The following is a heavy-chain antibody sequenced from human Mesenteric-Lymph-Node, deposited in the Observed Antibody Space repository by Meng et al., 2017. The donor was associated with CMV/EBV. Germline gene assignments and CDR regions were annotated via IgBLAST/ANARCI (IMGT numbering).Heavy chain of an antibody. D-gene: IGHD3-3*01. V-gene: IGHV1-69*05. J-gene: IGHJ4*02. CDR3: AKALYYDFWSPFDY. Sequence: SVKVSCKASGGTFSSYAINWVRQAPGQGLEWMGGIIPIFGTANYAQKFQGRVTITTDESTSTAYMELSSLRSEDTAVYYCAKALYYDFWSPFDYWGQGTLVTVSS. CDR1: GGTFSSYA. CDR2: IIPIFGTA.